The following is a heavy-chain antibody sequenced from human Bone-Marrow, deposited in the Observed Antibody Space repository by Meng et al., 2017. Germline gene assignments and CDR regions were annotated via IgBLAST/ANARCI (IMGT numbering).Heavy chain of an antibody. CDR3: AIPPQQWLVRSEYFQH. Sequence: ASVKVSCKPSGYTFTGYYMHWVRQAPGQGLEWMGWINPNSGSTNYAQKFQGRVTMTRDTSISTAYMELSRLRSDDTAVYYCAIPPQQWLVRSEYFQHWGQGTLVTVSS. CDR2: INPNSGST. CDR1: GYTFTGYY. V-gene: IGHV1-2*02. J-gene: IGHJ1*01. D-gene: IGHD6-19*01.